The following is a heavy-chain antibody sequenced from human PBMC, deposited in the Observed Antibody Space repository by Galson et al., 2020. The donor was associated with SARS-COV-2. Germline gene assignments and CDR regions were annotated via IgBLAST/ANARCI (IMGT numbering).Heavy chain of an antibody. V-gene: IGHV4-59*01. CDR3: ARGLVGYCSGGSCYWFDP. Sequence: SETLSLTCTVSGGSISSYYWSWIRQPPGKGLEWIGYIYYSGSPHYNPSLKSRVTISVDTSKNPFSLKLSSVTAADTAVYYCARGLVGYCSGGSCYWFDPWGQGTLVTVSS. D-gene: IGHD2-15*01. CDR1: GGSISSYY. CDR2: IYYSGSP. J-gene: IGHJ5*02.